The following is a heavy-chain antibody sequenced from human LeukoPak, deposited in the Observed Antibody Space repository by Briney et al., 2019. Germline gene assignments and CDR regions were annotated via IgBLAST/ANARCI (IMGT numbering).Heavy chain of an antibody. V-gene: IGHV3-73*01. J-gene: IGHJ4*02. CDR2: IGSKANTYAT. CDR3: ARLLAEGY. CDR1: GFTFSDSA. Sequence: TGGSLRLSCAASGFTFSDSAMHWVRQASGKGLEWVGRIGSKANTYATAYAASVKGRFTISRDDSKNTAYLQMNSLKTEDTAVYYCARLLAEGYWGQGTLVTVSS.